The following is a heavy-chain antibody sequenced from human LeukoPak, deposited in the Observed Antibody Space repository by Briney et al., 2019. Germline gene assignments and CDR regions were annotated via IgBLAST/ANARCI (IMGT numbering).Heavy chain of an antibody. V-gene: IGHV3-23*01. CDR2: IIGSSGST. CDR3: AKGAYDYIEIAYFDY. J-gene: IGHJ4*02. D-gene: IGHD5-12*01. Sequence: GGSLRLSCVASGFSFDNFAMNWVRQAPGKGLEWVSLIIGSSGSTFYADSVKGRFTISRDKSKNTLYLQMNSLRAEDTAVYYCAKGAYDYIEIAYFDYWAREVWSPSPQ. CDR1: GFSFDNFA.